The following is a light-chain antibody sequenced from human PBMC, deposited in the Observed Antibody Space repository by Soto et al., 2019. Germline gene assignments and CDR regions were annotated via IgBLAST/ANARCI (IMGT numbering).Light chain of an antibody. CDR2: KAS. J-gene: IGKJ1*01. CDR1: QDITHW. V-gene: IGKV1-5*03. Sequence: DIQMTQSPSTLSASVGDRVTITCRASQDITHWLAWYQQKPGKAPNLLIYKASLLESGVPSRFSGSGSGTEFTLTINSLQPDDFATYYCQQYSSYSWTFGQGTKVEIK. CDR3: QQYSSYSWT.